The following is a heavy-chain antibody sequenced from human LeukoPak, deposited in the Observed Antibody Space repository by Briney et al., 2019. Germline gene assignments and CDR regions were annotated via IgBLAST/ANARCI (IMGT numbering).Heavy chain of an antibody. CDR1: GFTFSSYA. J-gene: IGHJ4*02. CDR2: ISGSGGST. D-gene: IGHD3-22*01. Sequence: GGSLRLSCAASGFTFSSYAMSWVRQAPGKGLEWVSAISGSGGSTYYADSVKGRFTISRDNSKNTLYLQMNSLRAEDTAVYYCAKSRGYYDSSGYYSWPNFDYWGQGTLVTVSS. CDR3: AKSRGYYDSSGYYSWPNFDY. V-gene: IGHV3-23*01.